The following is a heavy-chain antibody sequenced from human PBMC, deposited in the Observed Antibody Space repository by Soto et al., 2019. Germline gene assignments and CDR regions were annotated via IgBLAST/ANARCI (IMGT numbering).Heavy chain of an antibody. J-gene: IGHJ5*02. CDR2: INHSGST. D-gene: IGHD3-9*01. Sequence: SETLSLTCAVYGGSFSGYYWSWIRQPPGKGLEWIGEINHSGSTNYNPSLKSRVTISVDTSKNQFSLKLSSVTAADTAVYYCARTEYDILTSAPWGQGTLVTVSS. CDR1: GGSFSGYY. CDR3: ARTEYDILTSAP. V-gene: IGHV4-34*01.